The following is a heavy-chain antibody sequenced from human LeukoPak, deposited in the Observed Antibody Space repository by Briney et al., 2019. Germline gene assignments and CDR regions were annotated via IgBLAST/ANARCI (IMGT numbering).Heavy chain of an antibody. V-gene: IGHV4-59*01. CDR2: IYYTGTT. J-gene: IGHJ6*02. Sequence: SETLSLTCTVSGGSINSYYWSWLRQPPGKGLECIGYIYYTGTTNYNPSLKSRVTISIDTSKNQFSLKLSSVTAADTAVYYCATADSYALAFWGQGTAVTVSS. CDR3: ATADSYALAF. CDR1: GGSINSYY.